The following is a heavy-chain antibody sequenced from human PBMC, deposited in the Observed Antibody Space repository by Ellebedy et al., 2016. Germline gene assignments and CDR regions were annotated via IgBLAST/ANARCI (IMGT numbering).Heavy chain of an antibody. CDR2: IYYSGST. CDR1: GGSISSGGYY. Sequence: SETLSLTCTVSGGSISSGGYYWSWIRQHPGKGLEWIGYIYYSGSTYYNPSIKSRVTISVDTSKNQFSLKLSSVTAADTAVYYCARLTVTTRNFDYWGQGTLVTVSS. CDR3: ARLTVTTRNFDY. V-gene: IGHV4-31*03. D-gene: IGHD4-17*01. J-gene: IGHJ4*02.